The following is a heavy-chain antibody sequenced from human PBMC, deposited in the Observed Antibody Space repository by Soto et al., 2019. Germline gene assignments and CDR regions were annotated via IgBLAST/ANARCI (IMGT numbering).Heavy chain of an antibody. J-gene: IGHJ5*02. CDR3: VRDGTKTLRDWFDP. V-gene: IGHV4-4*07. D-gene: IGHD1-1*01. Sequence: SETLSLTCTVSGASISGLYWSWIRKSAGKGLEWIGRIYATGTTDYNPSLKSRVMMSVDTSKKQFSLKLRSVTAADTAVYYCVRDGTKTLRDWFDPWGQGISVTVSS. CDR1: GASISGLY. CDR2: IYATGTT.